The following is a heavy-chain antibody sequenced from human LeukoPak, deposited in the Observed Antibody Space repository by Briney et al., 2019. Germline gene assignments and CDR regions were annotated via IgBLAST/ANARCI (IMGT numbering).Heavy chain of an antibody. D-gene: IGHD3-22*01. Sequence: ASVKVSCKASGYTFTCYYMHWVRQAPGQGLEWMGWINPNSGGTNYAQKFQGRVNMTRDTSISTAYMELSRLRSDDTAVYYCARTLVVRGYFDYWGQGTLVTVSS. CDR3: ARTLVVRGYFDY. J-gene: IGHJ4*02. CDR1: GYTFTCYY. CDR2: INPNSGGT. V-gene: IGHV1-2*02.